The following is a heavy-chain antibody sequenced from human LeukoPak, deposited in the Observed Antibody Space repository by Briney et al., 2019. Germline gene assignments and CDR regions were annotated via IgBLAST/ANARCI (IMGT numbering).Heavy chain of an antibody. V-gene: IGHV3-23*01. CDR2: ISGSGGST. CDR1: GFTFSTYA. D-gene: IGHD2-21*02. CDR3: AKEEYCGGDCYAHLLYYYYYYGMDV. Sequence: GGSLRLSCAASGFTFSTYAMGWVRQAPGKGLEWVSAISGSGGSTYYADSVKGRFTISRDNSKNTLYLQMNSLRAEDTAVYYCAKEEYCGGDCYAHLLYYYYYYGMDVWGQGTTVTVSS. J-gene: IGHJ6*02.